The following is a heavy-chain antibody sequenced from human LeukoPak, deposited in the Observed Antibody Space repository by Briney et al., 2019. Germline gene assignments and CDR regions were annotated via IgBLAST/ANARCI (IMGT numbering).Heavy chain of an antibody. V-gene: IGHV1-18*04. Sequence: GASVKVSCKASGYTFTSYGISWVRQAPGQGLEWVGCISAYNGNTNYAQKLQGRVTMTTDTPTSTAYMELRSLRSDDTAVYYCAREQIGRGANLGNWFDPWGQGTLVTVPS. CDR1: GYTFTSYG. J-gene: IGHJ5*02. D-gene: IGHD3-10*01. CDR3: AREQIGRGANLGNWFDP. CDR2: ISAYNGNT.